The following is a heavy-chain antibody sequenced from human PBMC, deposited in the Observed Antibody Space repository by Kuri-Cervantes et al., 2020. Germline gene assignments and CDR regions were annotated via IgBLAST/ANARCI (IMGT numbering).Heavy chain of an antibody. Sequence: GGSLRLSCAASGFTVSSNYMSWVRQAPGKGLEWVSVIYSGGSTYYADSVKGRFTISRDNAKNSLYLQMNSLSAEDTAVYYCAKSGGSASYYEYFQHWGQGNLVTVSS. J-gene: IGHJ1*01. CDR3: AKSGGSASYYEYFQH. CDR1: GFTVSSNY. D-gene: IGHD3-22*01. V-gene: IGHV3-53*01. CDR2: IYSGGST.